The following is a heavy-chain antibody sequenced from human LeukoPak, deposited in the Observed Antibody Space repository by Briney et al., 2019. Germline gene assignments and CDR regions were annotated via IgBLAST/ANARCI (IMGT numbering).Heavy chain of an antibody. D-gene: IGHD2-15*01. CDR3: ASALGYCSGGSCYGFDY. CDR1: GFTFSSYS. Sequence: GGSLRLSCAASGFTFSSYSMNWVRQAPGKGLEWVSSISSSSSYIYYADSVKGRFIISRDNAKNSLYLQMNSLRAEDTAVYYCASALGYCSGGSCYGFDYWGQGTLVTVSS. CDR2: ISSSSSYI. J-gene: IGHJ4*02. V-gene: IGHV3-21*01.